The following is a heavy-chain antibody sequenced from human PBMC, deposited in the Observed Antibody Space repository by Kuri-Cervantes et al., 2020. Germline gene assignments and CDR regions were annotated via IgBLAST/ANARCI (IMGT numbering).Heavy chain of an antibody. CDR2: ISWNSGSI. CDR3: AKDLGGLCDAFDI. V-gene: IGHV3-9*01. Sequence: SLKSSCVASGFTFDHYAMHWVRQAPGKGLEWVSGISWNSGSIGYADSVKGRFTISRDNAKNSLYLQMNSLRAEDTALYYCAKDLGGLCDAFDIWGQGTMVTVSS. D-gene: IGHD2-21*01. CDR1: GFTFDHYA. J-gene: IGHJ3*02.